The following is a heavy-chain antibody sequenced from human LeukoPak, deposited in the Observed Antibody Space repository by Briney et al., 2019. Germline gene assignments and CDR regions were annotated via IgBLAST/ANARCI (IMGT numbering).Heavy chain of an antibody. D-gene: IGHD5-12*01. V-gene: IGHV1-69*04. J-gene: IGHJ4*02. Sequence: SVKVSCKASGGSLSSYAINWVRQAPGQGLEWMGRIHHMLGIANAAHKFQGRATITAHKSTNTAHMVLTSPRSEATAVYCCARGEVATRSEWDDAKWGQGTLVIVSS. CDR1: GGSLSSYA. CDR2: IHHMLGIA. CDR3: ARGEVATRSEWDDAK.